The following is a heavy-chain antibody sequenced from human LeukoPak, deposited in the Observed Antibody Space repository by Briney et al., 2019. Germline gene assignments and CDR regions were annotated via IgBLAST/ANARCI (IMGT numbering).Heavy chain of an antibody. D-gene: IGHD4-11*01. V-gene: IGHV3-23*01. CDR1: RFTFSNYG. Sequence: GESLKISCAVARFTFSNYGMSWVRQAPGKGLEWVSGISGSGGSTYYADSVKGRFTFFGDNSRNTLYLQMSSLRVEDTAVYYCAKARNSDYRFGFDIWGQGTMVSVSS. CDR3: AKARNSDYRFGFDI. J-gene: IGHJ3*02. CDR2: ISGSGGST.